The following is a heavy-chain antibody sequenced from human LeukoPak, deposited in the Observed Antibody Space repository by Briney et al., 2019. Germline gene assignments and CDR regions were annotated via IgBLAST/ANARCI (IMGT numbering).Heavy chain of an antibody. Sequence: SVKVSCKASGGTFSSYAISWVRQAPGQGLEWMGGIIPIFGTANYAQKFQGRVTITADESTSTAYMELSSLRSEDTAVYYCAIHCSSTSCSGWFWFDPWGQGTLVTVSS. J-gene: IGHJ5*02. V-gene: IGHV1-69*13. CDR1: GGTFSSYA. D-gene: IGHD2-2*01. CDR2: IIPIFGTA. CDR3: AIHCSSTSCSGWFWFDP.